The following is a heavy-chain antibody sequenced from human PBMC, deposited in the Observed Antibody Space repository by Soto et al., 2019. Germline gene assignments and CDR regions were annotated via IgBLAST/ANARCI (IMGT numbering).Heavy chain of an antibody. CDR1: GGSISSSSYY. Sequence: PSETLSLTCTVSGGSISSSSYYWGWIRQPPGKGLEWIGSIYYSGSTYYNPSLKSRVTISVDTSKNHFSLKLSSVTAADTAVYYCARYLSFGGTTNRLFDYWGQGTLVTVSS. J-gene: IGHJ4*02. CDR2: IYYSGST. D-gene: IGHD1-1*01. CDR3: ARYLSFGGTTNRLFDY. V-gene: IGHV4-39*02.